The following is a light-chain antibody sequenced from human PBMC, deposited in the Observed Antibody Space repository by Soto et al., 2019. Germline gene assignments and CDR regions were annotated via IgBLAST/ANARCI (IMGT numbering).Light chain of an antibody. CDR3: VLYIGSGISM. J-gene: IGLJ3*02. CDR1: SGSVSTSYY. Sequence: QTVVTQEPSFSVSPGGTVTLTCGLRSGSVSTSYYPSWYQQTPGQAPRTLIYSTNIRSSGVPDRFSGSILGNKAALTITGAQADDESDYYCVLYIGSGISMFGGGTQLTVL. V-gene: IGLV8-61*01. CDR2: STN.